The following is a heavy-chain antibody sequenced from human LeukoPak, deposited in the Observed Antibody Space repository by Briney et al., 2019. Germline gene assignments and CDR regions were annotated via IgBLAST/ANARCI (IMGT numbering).Heavy chain of an antibody. CDR2: ISSSSSTI. V-gene: IGHV3-48*01. Sequence: GGSLRLSCAAFGFTFKIYTMNWVRQAPGKGLEWVSYISSSSSTIYYADSVKGRFTISRDNAKNSLYLQMNSLRAEDTAVYYCARTITIFGLDYYYYMDVWGKGTTVTVSS. CDR1: GFTFKIYT. CDR3: ARTITIFGLDYYYYMDV. D-gene: IGHD3-3*01. J-gene: IGHJ6*03.